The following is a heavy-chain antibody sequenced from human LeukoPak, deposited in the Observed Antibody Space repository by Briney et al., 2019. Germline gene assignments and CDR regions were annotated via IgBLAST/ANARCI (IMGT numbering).Heavy chain of an antibody. Sequence: GGSLRLSCAASGFTFSNYWMHWVRQAPGKGLVWVSLINSDGSSTNYADSVKGRFTIYRDNAKNTLYLQMNSLRAEDTAVYYCARVYYYDSSGLDYWGQGTLVTVSS. CDR2: INSDGSST. D-gene: IGHD3-22*01. CDR1: GFTFSNYW. J-gene: IGHJ4*02. CDR3: ARVYYYDSSGLDY. V-gene: IGHV3-74*01.